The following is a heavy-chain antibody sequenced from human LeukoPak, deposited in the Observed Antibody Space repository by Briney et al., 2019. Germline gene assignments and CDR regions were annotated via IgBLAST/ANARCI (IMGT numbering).Heavy chain of an antibody. J-gene: IGHJ4*02. D-gene: IGHD6-13*01. CDR1: GFTVSSYA. V-gene: IGHV3-23*01. Sequence: SGGSLRLSCAASGFTVSSYAMSWVRQAPGKGLEWVSAISGSGGSTYDADSVKGRFAISRDNSKNTLYLQMNSLRAKDTAVYYCAKHIAAAGTSPVYFDYWGQGTLVTVSS. CDR3: AKHIAAAGTSPVYFDY. CDR2: ISGSGGST.